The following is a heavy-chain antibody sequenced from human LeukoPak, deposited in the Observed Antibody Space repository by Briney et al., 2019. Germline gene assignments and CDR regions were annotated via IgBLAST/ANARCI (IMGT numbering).Heavy chain of an antibody. CDR1: RYTFTGYY. D-gene: IGHD5-12*01. V-gene: IGHV1-2*02. Sequence: ASVTVSCKASRYTFTGYYMHWVRQAPGQGLEWMGWINPHSGDTNYAQKFQGRVTMTRDTSTSTAYMEVSRLRSDDTAVYYCAKDMRSRGYSGYDCFDYWGQGPLVTVSS. CDR2: INPHSGDT. J-gene: IGHJ4*02. CDR3: AKDMRSRGYSGYDCFDY.